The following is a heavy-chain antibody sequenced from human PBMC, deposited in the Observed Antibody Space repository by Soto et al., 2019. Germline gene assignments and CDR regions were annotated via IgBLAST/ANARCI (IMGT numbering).Heavy chain of an antibody. J-gene: IGHJ4*02. Sequence: QVQLQQSGPGLVKPSETLSLTCTVSGGSISSYYWSWIRQPPGKGLEWIGYIYYDGRTNYNPSLKSRLNISLDTSKNQFSLTLRSVTAADTAVYYCARGREWFGGVTDFWGQGTLVTVSS. CDR2: IYYDGRT. V-gene: IGHV4-59*01. D-gene: IGHD3-10*01. CDR1: GGSISSYY. CDR3: ARGREWFGGVTDF.